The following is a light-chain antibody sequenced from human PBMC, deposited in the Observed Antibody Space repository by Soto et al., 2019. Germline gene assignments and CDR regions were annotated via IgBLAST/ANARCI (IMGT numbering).Light chain of an antibody. J-gene: IGKJ5*01. CDR3: QQANSSPIT. V-gene: IGKV1-12*01. CDR2: AAS. Sequence: DIQMTQSPSSVSASVGDRVTITCRASQGISSWLAWYQKKPGKAPNHLIYAASSLQSGVPSRFSGSESGTDFTLTISSLQPEDCAIYFCQQANSSPITFGQGTRLEIK. CDR1: QGISSW.